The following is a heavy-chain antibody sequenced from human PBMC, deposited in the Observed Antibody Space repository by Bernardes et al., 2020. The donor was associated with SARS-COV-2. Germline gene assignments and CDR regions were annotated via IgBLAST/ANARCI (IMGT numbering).Heavy chain of an antibody. D-gene: IGHD6-6*01. J-gene: IGHJ6*02. CDR3: AREGEYSSSHYYGMDV. Sequence: ASVKVSCKASGYTFTSYGISWVRQAPGQGLEWMGWISAYNGNTNYAQKLQGRVTMTTDTSTSTAYMELRSLRSDDTAVYYCAREGEYSSSHYYGMDVWGQGTTVTVSS. V-gene: IGHV1-18*01. CDR2: ISAYNGNT. CDR1: GYTFTSYG.